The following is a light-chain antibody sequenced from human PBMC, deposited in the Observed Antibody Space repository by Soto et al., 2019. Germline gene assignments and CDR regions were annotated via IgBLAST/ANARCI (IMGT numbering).Light chain of an antibody. CDR2: SAS. CDR3: QQYNNWPRT. J-gene: IGKJ1*01. V-gene: IGKV3-15*01. Sequence: EILLTQSPATLSVSPGERATLSCRASQSVSSDLAWYHQKPGQAPRLLIYSASTRATGIPARFSGSGSGTEFTLTINSLQSEDFAVYYCQQYNNWPRTFGQGTKVDI. CDR1: QSVSSD.